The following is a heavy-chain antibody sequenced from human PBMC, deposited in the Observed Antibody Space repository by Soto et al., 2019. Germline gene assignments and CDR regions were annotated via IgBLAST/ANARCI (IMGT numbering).Heavy chain of an antibody. Sequence: SETLSLTCTVSGGSISSYYWSWIRQPPGKGLEWIGYIYYSGSTNYNPSLKSRVTISVDTSKNQFSLKLSSVTAADTAVYYCARVDGYYYYYMDVWGKGTTVTVSS. CDR1: GGSISSYY. J-gene: IGHJ6*03. CDR3: ARVDGYYYYYMDV. CDR2: IYYSGST. V-gene: IGHV4-59*01.